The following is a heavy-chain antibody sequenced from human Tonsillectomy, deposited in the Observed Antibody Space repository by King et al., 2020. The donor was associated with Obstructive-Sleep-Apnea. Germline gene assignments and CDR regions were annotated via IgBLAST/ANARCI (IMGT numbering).Heavy chain of an antibody. V-gene: IGHV3-48*04. CDR1: GFTFSSYS. D-gene: IGHD3-22*01. CDR2: IHSSSSTI. CDR3: AREGGYYDSSGHVPIIDY. Sequence: VQLVESGGGLVQPGGSLRLSCAASGFTFSSYSMHWFRQAPGKGLEWVSYIHSSSSTIYYADSVKGRFTISRDNAKNSLSLQVNSLRAEDTAVYFCAREGGYYDSSGHVPIIDYWGQGTLVTVSS. J-gene: IGHJ4*02.